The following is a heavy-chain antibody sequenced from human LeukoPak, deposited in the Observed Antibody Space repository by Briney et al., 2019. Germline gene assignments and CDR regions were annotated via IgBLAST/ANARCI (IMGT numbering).Heavy chain of an antibody. J-gene: IGHJ4*02. Sequence: GGSLRLSCAASGFTFSSYVRSWVRQAPGKGLEWVSSISGSGNSIHYADSVRGRFTISRDNSKNMLYLQMNSLRAEDTAVYYCTNPPGNYFFDYWGQGTLVTVSS. CDR3: TNPPGNYFFDY. CDR2: ISGSGNSI. V-gene: IGHV3-23*01. CDR1: GFTFSSYV.